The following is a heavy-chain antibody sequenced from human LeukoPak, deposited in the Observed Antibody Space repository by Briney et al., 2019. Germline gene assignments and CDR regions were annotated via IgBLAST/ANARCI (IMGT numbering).Heavy chain of an antibody. J-gene: IGHJ6*03. CDR2: IIPIFGTA. CDR1: GGTFSSYA. D-gene: IGHD1-20*01. CDR3: ARSSRYTITGTPSPPVRYYYYYYMDV. V-gene: IGHV1-69*05. Sequence: SVKVSCKASGGTFSSYAISWVRQAPGQGLEWMGGIIPIFGTANYAQKFQGRVTITTDESTSTAYMELSSLRPEDTAVYYCARSSRYTITGTPSPPVRYYYYYYMDVWGKGTTVTVSS.